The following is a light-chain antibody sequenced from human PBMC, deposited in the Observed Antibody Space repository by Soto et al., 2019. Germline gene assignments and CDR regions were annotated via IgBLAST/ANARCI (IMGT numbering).Light chain of an antibody. CDR2: GAS. CDR3: QQFGGSSPAFT. Sequence: ESMLTQFPGTLSLSPGERATLSCTASQSVSSRNLAWYQQIPGQAPRLLIYGASIRAPGIPDRFSGSGSGTDFTLTIRRLEPEDFAVYYCQQFGGSSPAFTFGQGTKLEI. CDR1: QSVSSRN. J-gene: IGKJ2*01. V-gene: IGKV3-20*01.